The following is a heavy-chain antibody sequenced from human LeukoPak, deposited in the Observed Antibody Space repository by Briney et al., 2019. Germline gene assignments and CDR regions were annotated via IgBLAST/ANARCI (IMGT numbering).Heavy chain of an antibody. CDR1: GFTFSSYA. J-gene: IGHJ4*02. Sequence: GGSLRLSCAASGFTFSSYAMSWVRQAPGKGLEWVSTFSGSGGTTYYADPVKGRFTISRDNSKNTLYLQMNSLRAEDTALYYCAKYRAPSGTLDYWGQGTLVTVSS. CDR2: FSGSGGTT. CDR3: AKYRAPSGTLDY. D-gene: IGHD3-16*02. V-gene: IGHV3-23*01.